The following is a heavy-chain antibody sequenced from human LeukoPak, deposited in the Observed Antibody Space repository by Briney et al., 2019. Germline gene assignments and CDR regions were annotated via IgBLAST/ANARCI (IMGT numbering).Heavy chain of an antibody. J-gene: IGHJ6*04. V-gene: IGHV4-31*02. CDR3: ARGGFDGMDV. D-gene: IGHD3-3*01. Sequence: SWVRQMPGKGLEWIGYIYYSGSTYYNPSLKSRVTISVDTSKNQFSLKLSSVTAADTAVYYCARGGFDGMDVWGKGTTVTVSS. CDR2: IYYSGST.